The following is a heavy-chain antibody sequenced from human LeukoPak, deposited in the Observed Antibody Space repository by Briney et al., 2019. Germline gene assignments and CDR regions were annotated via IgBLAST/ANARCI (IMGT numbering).Heavy chain of an antibody. CDR2: IYYSGST. J-gene: IGHJ4*02. CDR1: GGSISSYY. CDR3: ARVSRIQLWTTFDY. V-gene: IGHV4-59*01. Sequence: SETLSLTCTVSGGSISSYYWSWIRQPPGKGLEWIGYIYYSGSTNYNPSLKSRVIISVDTSKNQFSLKLSSVTAADTAVYYCARVSRIQLWTTFDYWGQGTLVTVSS. D-gene: IGHD5-18*01.